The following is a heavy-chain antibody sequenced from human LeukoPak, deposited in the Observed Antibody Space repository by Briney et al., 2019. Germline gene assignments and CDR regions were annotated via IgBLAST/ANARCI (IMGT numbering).Heavy chain of an antibody. D-gene: IGHD2-2*01. CDR2: INWNGGST. CDR3: ARAGTYCSSTSCYWNWFDP. J-gene: IGHJ5*02. Sequence: GGSLRLSCAASGFTFDDYGMSWVRQAPGKGLEWVSGINWNGGSTGYADSVKGRFTISRDNAKNSLYLQMNSLRAEDTALYHCARAGTYCSSTSCYWNWFDPWGQGTLVTVSS. CDR1: GFTFDDYG. V-gene: IGHV3-20*01.